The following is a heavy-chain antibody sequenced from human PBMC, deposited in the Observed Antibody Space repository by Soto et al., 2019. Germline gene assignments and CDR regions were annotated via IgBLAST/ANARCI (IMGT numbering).Heavy chain of an antibody. D-gene: IGHD3-16*01. Sequence: GGSLRLSCAASGFTFRSYVMHWAGQSPGRGLEWVAVISYDGSYKSYEDSVKGRFTISRDNYKNTLHLQMDSLRAEDTAVYYCAKNFIPLSPDLYFDSWGQGTLVTVSS. CDR3: AKNFIPLSPDLYFDS. V-gene: IGHV3-30*18. CDR1: GFTFRSYV. J-gene: IGHJ4*02. CDR2: ISYDGSYK.